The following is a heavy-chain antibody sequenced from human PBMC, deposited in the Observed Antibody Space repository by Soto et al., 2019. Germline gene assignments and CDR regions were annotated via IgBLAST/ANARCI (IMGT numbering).Heavy chain of an antibody. D-gene: IGHD2-2*01. V-gene: IGHV1-69*02. CDR1: GGTFSSYT. CDR3: ARASCSSTSCYESGYYYYYMDV. CDR2: IIPILGIA. J-gene: IGHJ6*03. Sequence: SVKVSCKASGGTFSSYTISWVRQAPGQGLEWMGRIIPILGIANYAQKFQGRVTITADKSTSTAYMELSSLRSEDTAVYYCARASCSSTSCYESGYYYYYMDVWGKGTTVTVSS.